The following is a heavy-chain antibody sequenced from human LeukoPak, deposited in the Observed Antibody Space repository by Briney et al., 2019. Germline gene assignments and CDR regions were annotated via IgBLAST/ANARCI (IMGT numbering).Heavy chain of an antibody. CDR1: GGSISSSNW. V-gene: IGHV4-4*02. Sequence: SETPSLTCAVSGGSISSSNWWSWVRQPPGKGLEWIGEIYHSGSTNYNPSLKSRVTISVDKSKNQFSLKLSSVTAADTAVYYCARVGSGWYAFDIWGQGTMVTVSS. CDR3: ARVGSGWYAFDI. J-gene: IGHJ3*02. CDR2: IYHSGST. D-gene: IGHD6-19*01.